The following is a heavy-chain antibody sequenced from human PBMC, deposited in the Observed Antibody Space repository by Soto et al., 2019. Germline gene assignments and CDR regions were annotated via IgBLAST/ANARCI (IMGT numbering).Heavy chain of an antibody. CDR2: INTDGSQT. CDR1: GLTFSICW. Sequence: GSLRLSGIISGLTFSICWMNWVRQDPGKGLEWVGNINTDGSQTQFVDSVKGRFTFSRDNAKNSLYLEMNSLRAEDTAVYYCVRGTPTPGLDYWGQGTLVTVSS. D-gene: IGHD1-7*01. V-gene: IGHV3-7*03. CDR3: VRGTPTPGLDY. J-gene: IGHJ4*02.